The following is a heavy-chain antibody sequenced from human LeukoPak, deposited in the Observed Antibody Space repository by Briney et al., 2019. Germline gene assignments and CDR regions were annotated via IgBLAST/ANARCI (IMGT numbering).Heavy chain of an antibody. V-gene: IGHV4-38-2*01. CDR3: ARGLEGYSAGWSRFFEY. D-gene: IGHD6-19*01. CDR1: GYSISRGYY. CDR2: IYHTGST. J-gene: IGHJ4*02. Sequence: SETLSLTCGVSGYSISRGYYWGWIRQPPGNGLEWIGNIYHTGSTYYNPSLRSRVTISVDTSKNQFFLKLTSVTAADTAVYYCARGLEGYSAGWSRFFEYWGQGTLAAVSS.